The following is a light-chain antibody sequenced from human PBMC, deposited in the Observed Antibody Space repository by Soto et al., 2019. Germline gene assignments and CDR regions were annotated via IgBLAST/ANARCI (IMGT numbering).Light chain of an antibody. J-gene: IGKJ3*01. Sequence: DIQMTQSPSSLSASVGDRVTITCQASQDISNYLNWYQQKPGKAPKLLIYDASNLETGVPSRFSGSGSGTDFTFTISSLQPEDIATYCCQQYDTLRVTFGPGTKVDIK. CDR2: DAS. CDR1: QDISNY. CDR3: QQYDTLRVT. V-gene: IGKV1-33*01.